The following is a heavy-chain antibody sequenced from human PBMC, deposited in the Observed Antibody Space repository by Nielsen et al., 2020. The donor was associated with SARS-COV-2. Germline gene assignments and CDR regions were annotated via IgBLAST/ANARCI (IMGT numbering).Heavy chain of an antibody. CDR3: ARGGIVAATHTGFDY. V-gene: IGHV3-33*01. D-gene: IGHD1-26*01. Sequence: GESLKISCETSGFIFSNYGMHWVRQAPGKGLEWVAVIWYDGSNKYYGDSVKGRFTISRDNPKNRLHLQMNSLRVDDTAVYYCARGGIVAATHTGFDYWGQGTLVTVSS. J-gene: IGHJ4*02. CDR1: GFIFSNYG. CDR2: IWYDGSNK.